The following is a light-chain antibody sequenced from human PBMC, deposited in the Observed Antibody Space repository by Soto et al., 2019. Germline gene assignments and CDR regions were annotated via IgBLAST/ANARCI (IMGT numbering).Light chain of an antibody. CDR2: EGS. Sequence: QSVLTQPASVSGSPGQSITISCTGTSSDVGSYNLVSWYQQHPGKAPKLMIYEGSKRPSGVSNRFSGSKSGNTASLTIFGPQAEDEADYYCCSYAGSSTFYVFGTGTKVTVL. J-gene: IGLJ1*01. V-gene: IGLV2-23*01. CDR3: CSYAGSSTFYV. CDR1: SSDVGSYNL.